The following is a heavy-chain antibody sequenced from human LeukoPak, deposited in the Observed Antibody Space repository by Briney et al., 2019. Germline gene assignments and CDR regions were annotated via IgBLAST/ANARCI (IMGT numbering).Heavy chain of an antibody. CDR1: GYTFITYY. CDR2: INPSGGST. Sequence: ASVKVSCEASGYTFITYYMHWVRQAPGQGLQWMGTINPSGGSTNYAQNFQGRVTMTRDTSTSTVYMELSSLRSEDTAVYYCARDRDTSGYSFDCWGQGTLVTVSS. V-gene: IGHV1-46*01. CDR3: ARDRDTSGYSFDC. J-gene: IGHJ4*02. D-gene: IGHD6-19*01.